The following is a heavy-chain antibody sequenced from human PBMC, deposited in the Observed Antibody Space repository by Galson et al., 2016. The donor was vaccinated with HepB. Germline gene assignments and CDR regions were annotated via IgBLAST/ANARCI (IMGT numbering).Heavy chain of an antibody. J-gene: IGHJ4*02. CDR3: ARAAREERGFCSGGSCRFLDY. CDR1: GYSISSPYY. D-gene: IGHD2-15*01. V-gene: IGHV4-38-2*02. CDR2: IYHTGST. Sequence: SETLSLTCTVSGYSISSPYYWGWIRQPPGKGLEWIGSIYHTGSTYYNPSLKSRVTISVDTSKNQFSLKLTSVTAADSAVYYCARAAREERGFCSGGSCRFLDYWGQGTLVTVSS.